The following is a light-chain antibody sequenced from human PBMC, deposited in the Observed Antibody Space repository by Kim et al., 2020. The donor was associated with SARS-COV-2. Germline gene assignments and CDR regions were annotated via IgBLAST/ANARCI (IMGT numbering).Light chain of an antibody. CDR2: GKN. CDR1: SLRSYY. J-gene: IGLJ2*01. V-gene: IGLV3-19*01. Sequence: VALGQTVRITCQGDSLRSYYATWYKKKPGQAPIVVIYGKNNRPSGIPDRFSGSSSGDTASLTITGTQAGDEADYYCNSRGSNDNVLFGGGTQLIVL. CDR3: NSRGSNDNVL.